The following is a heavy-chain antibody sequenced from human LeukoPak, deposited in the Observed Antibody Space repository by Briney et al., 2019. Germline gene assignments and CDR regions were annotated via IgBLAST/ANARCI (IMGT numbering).Heavy chain of an antibody. CDR1: GFTVSSSY. D-gene: IGHD2/OR15-2a*01. CDR3: AKSLHDSTTFWSEFRGFDI. J-gene: IGHJ3*02. Sequence: GGSLRLSCAASGFTVSSSYMTWVRQAPGKGLEWVSVIYNGGGTYYADSVKGRFTISSDNSRNTLLLLMNSLRAEDTAVYYCAKSLHDSTTFWSEFRGFDIWGQGTMVTVSS. V-gene: IGHV3-53*01. CDR2: IYNGGGT.